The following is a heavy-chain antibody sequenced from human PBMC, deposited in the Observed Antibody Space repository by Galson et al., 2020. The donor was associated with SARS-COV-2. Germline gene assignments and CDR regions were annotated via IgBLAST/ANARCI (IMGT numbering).Heavy chain of an antibody. D-gene: IGHD3-10*01. CDR1: GFTFSSYA. CDR2: ISYDGSNK. J-gene: IGHJ4*02. V-gene: IGHV3-30*04. CDR3: ARNYGSGSYRVYVDY. Sequence: GESLKISCAASGFTFSSYAMHWVRQAPGKGLEWVAVISYDGSNKYYADSVKGRFTISRDNSKNTLYLQMNSLRAEDTAVYYCARNYGSGSYRVYVDYWGQGTLVTVSS.